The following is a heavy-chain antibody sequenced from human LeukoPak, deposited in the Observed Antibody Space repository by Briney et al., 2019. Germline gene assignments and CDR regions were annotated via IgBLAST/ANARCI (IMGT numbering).Heavy chain of an antibody. CDR3: ARGGYYGSGSYYHGFAY. Sequence: PGGSLRLSCAASGFTFSSNYMSWVRQAPGKGLEWVSVVYSGGSTYYADSVKGRFTISRDNSKNTPYTQMNSLRAADTAVYYCARGGYYGSGSYYHGFAYWGQGTLVTVSS. V-gene: IGHV3-66*01. D-gene: IGHD3-10*01. CDR1: GFTFSSNY. CDR2: VYSGGST. J-gene: IGHJ4*02.